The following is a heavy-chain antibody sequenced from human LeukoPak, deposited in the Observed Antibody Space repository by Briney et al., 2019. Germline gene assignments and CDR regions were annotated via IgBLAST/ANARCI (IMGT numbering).Heavy chain of an antibody. CDR3: ARGRGGSC. D-gene: IGHD2-15*01. V-gene: IGHV3-11*04. CDR1: GFPVSSNY. CDR2: ISSSGNTI. Sequence: GGSLRLSCAASGFPVSSNYMSWVRQAPGKGLEWVSYISSSGNTIYYADSVKGRFTISRDNAENSLYLQMNSLRAEDTAVYYCARGRGGSCWGQGTLVTVSS. J-gene: IGHJ4*02.